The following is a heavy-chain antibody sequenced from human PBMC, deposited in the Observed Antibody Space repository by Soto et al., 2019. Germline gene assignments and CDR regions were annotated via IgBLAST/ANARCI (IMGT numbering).Heavy chain of an antibody. J-gene: IGHJ6*02. V-gene: IGHV5-51*01. D-gene: IGHD3-3*01. Sequence: GEALNLSCKCSGYDFTNYWIGWVRQMPGKGLEWMGIIYPGDSDTRYSPSFQGQVTISADKSISSAYLHWSNLRASDTATYYCARTFGVGSPYYYYGMDVWGQGTTVTVSS. CDR2: IYPGDSDT. CDR1: GYDFTNYW. CDR3: ARTFGVGSPYYYYGMDV.